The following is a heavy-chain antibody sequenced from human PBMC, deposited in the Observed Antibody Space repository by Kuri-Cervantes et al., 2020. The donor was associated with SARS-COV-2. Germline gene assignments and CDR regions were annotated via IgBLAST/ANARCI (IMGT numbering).Heavy chain of an antibody. V-gene: IGHV3-11*04. CDR2: ISSSGSTI. CDR3: TTDAMTYCGGDCPTNLLGNYYYYYMDV. Sequence: GGSLRLSCAASGFTFSDYYMSWIRQAPGKGLEWVSYISSSGSTIYYADSVKGRFTISRDNAKNSLYLQMNSLRAEDTAVYYCTTDAMTYCGGDCPTNLLGNYYYYYMDVWGKGTTVTVSS. D-gene: IGHD2-21*01. CDR1: GFTFSDYY. J-gene: IGHJ6*03.